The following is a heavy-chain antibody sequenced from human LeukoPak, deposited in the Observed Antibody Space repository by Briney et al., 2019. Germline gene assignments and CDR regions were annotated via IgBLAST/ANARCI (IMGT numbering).Heavy chain of an antibody. V-gene: IGHV3-23*01. J-gene: IGHJ6*03. CDR3: AKVLGELDYYYYYMDV. CDR2: ISYNDGST. Sequence: PGGSLRLSRTASGFTFSSYGMSWVRQAPGKGLQWVSAISYNDGSTYYADSVKGRFTISRGNSKNTLYLQMNSLRAEDTAVYYCAKVLGELDYYYYYMDVWGKGTTVTVSS. CDR1: GFTFSSYG. D-gene: IGHD3-10*01.